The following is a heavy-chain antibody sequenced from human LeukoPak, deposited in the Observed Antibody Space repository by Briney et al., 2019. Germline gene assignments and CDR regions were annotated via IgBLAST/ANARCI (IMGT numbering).Heavy chain of an antibody. Sequence: SVKVSCKASGGTFSSYAISWVRQAPGQGLEWMGGIIPIFGTANYAQKFQGRVTITADESTSTAYMELRSLRSDDTAVYYCARGPGMDIVVVVATRGYFDYWGQGTLVTVSS. CDR2: IIPIFGTA. CDR1: GGTFSSYA. D-gene: IGHD2-15*01. V-gene: IGHV1-69*01. CDR3: ARGPGMDIVVVVATRGYFDY. J-gene: IGHJ4*02.